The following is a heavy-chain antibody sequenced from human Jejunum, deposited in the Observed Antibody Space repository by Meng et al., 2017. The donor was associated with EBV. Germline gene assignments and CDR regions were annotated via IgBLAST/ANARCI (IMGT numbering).Heavy chain of an antibody. D-gene: IGHD2/OR15-2a*01. Sequence: GQLPAAGPGLVQPSGTLSLPCPVSGGSINNKNWWHWVRQAPGKGLEWIGEIDHTGTTHYNPSLKRRVTISLGTSMNQFSLELTSPTPADTAVYYCARDSQYLARGYFDYWGQGALVTVSS. J-gene: IGHJ4*02. CDR1: GGSINNKNW. V-gene: IGHV4-4*02. CDR2: IDHTGTT. CDR3: ARDSQYLARGYFDY.